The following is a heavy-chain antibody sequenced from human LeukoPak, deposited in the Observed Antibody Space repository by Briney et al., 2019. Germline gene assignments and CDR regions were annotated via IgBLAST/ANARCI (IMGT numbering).Heavy chain of an antibody. V-gene: IGHV4-34*01. Sequence: PSETLSITCAVYGGSFSGYYWSWIRQPPGKGLEWIADINHSGSTNYNPSLKSRVTISVDTSKNQFSLKLSSVTAADTAVYYCARSYYDSSGYFDAEYFHHWGQGTLVTVSS. CDR1: GGSFSGYY. J-gene: IGHJ1*01. D-gene: IGHD3-22*01. CDR2: INHSGST. CDR3: ARSYYDSSGYFDAEYFHH.